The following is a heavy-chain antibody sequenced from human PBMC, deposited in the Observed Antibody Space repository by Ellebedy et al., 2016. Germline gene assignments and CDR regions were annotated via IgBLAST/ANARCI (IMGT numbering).Heavy chain of an antibody. D-gene: IGHD2-2*01. CDR1: GSTFSNYG. Sequence: GGSLRLSXAASGSTFSNYGMHWVRQAPGKGLDWVAVIWYDGSNAYYADSVKGRFVISRDSSKNTLYLQMNSLRVEDTALYYCARDLTPYQLLSLGPFDIWGQGTMVTVSS. CDR2: IWYDGSNA. J-gene: IGHJ3*02. CDR3: ARDLTPYQLLSLGPFDI. V-gene: IGHV3-33*01.